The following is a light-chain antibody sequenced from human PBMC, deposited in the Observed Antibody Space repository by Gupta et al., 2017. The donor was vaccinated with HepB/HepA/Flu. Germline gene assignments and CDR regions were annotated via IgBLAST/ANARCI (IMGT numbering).Light chain of an antibody. CDR2: AAS. V-gene: IGKV1-9*01. CDR3: QQLKSYPIT. Sequence: DIQLTQSPSFLSASVGDRVTITCRASQDISSDLAWYQQKPGKAPKILIYAASTLQSGVPSRFSGSGSGTEFTLTVSSLQPEDFATYYCQQLKSYPITFGQGTRLEIK. J-gene: IGKJ5*01. CDR1: QDISSD.